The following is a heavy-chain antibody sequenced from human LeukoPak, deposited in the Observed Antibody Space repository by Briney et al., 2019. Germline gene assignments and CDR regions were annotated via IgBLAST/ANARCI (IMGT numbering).Heavy chain of an antibody. V-gene: IGHV3-23*01. J-gene: IGHJ6*02. CDR2: IRGSGSST. CDR1: GFTFSSFA. CDR3: AKEVPMDYYYYGMDV. D-gene: IGHD2-8*01. Sequence: GGSLRRSCAASGFTFSSFAMSWVRQAPGQGLEWVSAIRGSGSSTYYADSVKGRFTISRDNSKNTLYLQMNSLRAEDTAVYYCAKEVPMDYYYYGMDVWGQGTTVTVSS.